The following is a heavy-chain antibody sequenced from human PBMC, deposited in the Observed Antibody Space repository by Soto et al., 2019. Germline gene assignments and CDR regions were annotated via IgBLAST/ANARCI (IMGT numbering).Heavy chain of an antibody. CDR3: ARHAWLES. CDR1: GFNVSSNS. CDR2: IHSDANT. J-gene: IGHJ5*01. Sequence: EVQLVETGGGLIQPGGSLRLSCAADGFNVSSNSMNWVRQAPWKGLEWLSLIHSDANTKYADSVKRRFTISRDSSENKFYLQMNSLRAEDTAVYYCARHAWLESWGQGTLVTVSS. V-gene: IGHV3-53*02.